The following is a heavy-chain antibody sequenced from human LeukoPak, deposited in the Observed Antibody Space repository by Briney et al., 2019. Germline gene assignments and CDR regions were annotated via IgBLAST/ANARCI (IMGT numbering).Heavy chain of an antibody. Sequence: PGGSLRLSCAASGFTISSYGMHWVRQAPGKGLEWVAVISYDGSNKYYADSVKGRFTISRDNSKNTLYLQMNSLRAEDTAVYYCAKDRSGWYDWGQGTLVTVSS. J-gene: IGHJ4*02. CDR2: ISYDGSNK. D-gene: IGHD6-19*01. V-gene: IGHV3-30*18. CDR1: GFTISSYG. CDR3: AKDRSGWYD.